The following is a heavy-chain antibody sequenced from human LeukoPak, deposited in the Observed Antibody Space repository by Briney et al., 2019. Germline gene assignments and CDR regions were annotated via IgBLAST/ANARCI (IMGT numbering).Heavy chain of an antibody. J-gene: IGHJ4*02. D-gene: IGHD3-9*01. V-gene: IGHV4-59*01. CDR1: GGSIRSYY. CDR2: ISYSGST. CDR3: ARAGAYYDILTGYYPRGFDY. Sequence: SETLSLTCTVSGGSIRSYYWSWIRQPPGKGLEWIGYISYSGSTNYNPSLKSRVTISVDTSKNQFSLKLSSVTAADTAVYYCARAGAYYDILTGYYPRGFDYWGQGTLVTVSS.